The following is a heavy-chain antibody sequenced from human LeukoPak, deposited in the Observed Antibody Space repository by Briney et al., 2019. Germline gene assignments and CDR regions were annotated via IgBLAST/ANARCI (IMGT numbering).Heavy chain of an antibody. Sequence: GGSLRLSCAASGFTVSSNYMSWVRQAPGKGLEWVSYISSTGSNIDYADSVKGRFTISRDNAKNSLYLQMNSLRAEDTAVYYCSREVDDYSDYWGQGTLVTVSS. CDR2: ISSTGSNI. CDR3: SREVDDYSDY. V-gene: IGHV3-11*04. CDR1: GFTVSSNY. J-gene: IGHJ4*02.